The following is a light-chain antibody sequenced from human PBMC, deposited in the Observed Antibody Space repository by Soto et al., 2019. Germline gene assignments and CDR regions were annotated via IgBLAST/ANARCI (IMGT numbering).Light chain of an antibody. CDR3: FSYAGNYNFV. J-gene: IGLJ1*01. Sequence: QSALTQPRSVSGSTGQSVTITCTGSSSDVGGYKYVSWYQQHPGKAPKLRMYDVTTRPSVVPDRFSGSKSANTASLTISGLQAEDESDYYCFSYAGNYNFVLGTGTKLTVL. CDR1: SSDVGGYKY. CDR2: DVT. V-gene: IGLV2-11*01.